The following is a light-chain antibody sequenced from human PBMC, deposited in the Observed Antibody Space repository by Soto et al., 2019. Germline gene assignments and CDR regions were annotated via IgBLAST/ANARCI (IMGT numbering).Light chain of an antibody. CDR3: SSYTSSSSLV. J-gene: IGLJ3*02. CDR1: SSDVGGYNY. V-gene: IGLV2-14*01. CDR2: EVS. Sequence: QSALTQPASVSGSPGQSITISCTGTSSDVGGYNYVSWYQQHPGKAPKLMIYEVSNRPSGVPNRFSGSKSGNTASLTISGLQAEDEADYYCSSYTSSSSLVFGGGTKLNVL.